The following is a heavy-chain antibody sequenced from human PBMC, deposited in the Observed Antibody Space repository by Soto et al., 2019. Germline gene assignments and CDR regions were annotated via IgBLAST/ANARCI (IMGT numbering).Heavy chain of an antibody. Sequence: QVQLQQWGAGLLKPSETLPLTCAVYGGSFRGYYWSWIRQPPGKGLEWIGEIDHRGSTNYNPSLKSRVTISVDTSENQFSLKLSSVTAADTAVYYCARDKTEVTTFVYYYYGMDVWGQGTTVTVSS. CDR1: GGSFRGYY. CDR2: IDHRGST. J-gene: IGHJ6*02. D-gene: IGHD3-16*01. CDR3: ARDKTEVTTFVYYYYGMDV. V-gene: IGHV4-34*01.